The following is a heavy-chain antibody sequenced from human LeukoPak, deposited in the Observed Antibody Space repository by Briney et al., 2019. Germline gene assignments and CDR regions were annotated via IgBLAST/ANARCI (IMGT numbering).Heavy chain of an antibody. CDR3: ARVGWLQPIDY. J-gene: IGHJ4*02. V-gene: IGHV4-39*07. D-gene: IGHD5-24*01. CDR2: IYYSGST. Sequence: SETLSLTCAVSGGSISSSSYYWGWIRQPPGKGLEWIGSIYYSGSTYYNPSLKSRVAISVDTSKNQFSLKLSSVTAADTAVYYCARVGWLQPIDYWGQGTLVTVSS. CDR1: GGSISSSSYY.